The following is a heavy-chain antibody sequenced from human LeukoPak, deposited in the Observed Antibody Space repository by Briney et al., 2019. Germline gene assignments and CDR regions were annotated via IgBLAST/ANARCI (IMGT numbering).Heavy chain of an antibody. CDR2: INPNSGGT. CDR1: GYTFTGYY. V-gene: IGHV1-2*02. Sequence: ASVKVSCKASGYTFTGYYMHWVRQAPGQGLEWMGWINPNSGGTNYAQKFQGRVTMTRDTSITTAYMALSRLRSDDTAVYYCARDLDILTGYFEFDPWGQGKLVTVSS. D-gene: IGHD3-9*01. CDR3: ARDLDILTGYFEFDP. J-gene: IGHJ5*02.